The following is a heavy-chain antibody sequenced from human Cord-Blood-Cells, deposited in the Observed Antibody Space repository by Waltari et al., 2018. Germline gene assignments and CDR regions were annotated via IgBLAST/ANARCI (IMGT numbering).Heavy chain of an antibody. CDR2: IYYSGST. CDR3: ATLSSGWYYFDY. D-gene: IGHD6-19*01. CDR1: GGSIRSSSYY. V-gene: IGHV4-39*01. Sequence: QLQLQESGPGLVKPSETLSLTCTVSGGSIRSSSYYLGWIRQPPGKGLEWIGSIYYSGSTYYNPSLKSRVTISVDTSKNQFSLKLSSVTAADTAVYYCATLSSGWYYFDYWGQGTLVTVSS. J-gene: IGHJ4*02.